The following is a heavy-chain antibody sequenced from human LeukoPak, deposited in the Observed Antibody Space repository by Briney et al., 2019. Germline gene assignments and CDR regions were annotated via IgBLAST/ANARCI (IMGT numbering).Heavy chain of an antibody. D-gene: IGHD5-12*01. Sequence: GGSLRLSCAASGLTFSSYGMHWVRQAPGKGLEWVANIKQDGSEKYYVDSVKGRFTISRDNAKNSLYLQMNSLRAEDTAVYYCASENGYSGYEDWGQGTLVTVSS. CDR2: IKQDGSEK. CDR3: ASENGYSGYED. CDR1: GLTFSSYG. J-gene: IGHJ4*02. V-gene: IGHV3-7*01.